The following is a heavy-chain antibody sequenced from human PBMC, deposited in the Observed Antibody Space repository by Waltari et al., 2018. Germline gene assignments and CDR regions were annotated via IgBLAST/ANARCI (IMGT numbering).Heavy chain of an antibody. V-gene: IGHV4-59*08. CDR3: ARRIGSEAFDI. D-gene: IGHD2-21*01. CDR2: IYYSGNT. Sequence: QVQLQESGPGLVKPSETLSLTCTVSGGSISRYYWSWIRQPPGKGLEWLGYIYYSGNTNYNPSLKSRVTISVDTSKNQFSLKLSSVTTADTAVYYCARRIGSEAFDIWGQGTMVTVSS. J-gene: IGHJ3*02. CDR1: GGSISRYY.